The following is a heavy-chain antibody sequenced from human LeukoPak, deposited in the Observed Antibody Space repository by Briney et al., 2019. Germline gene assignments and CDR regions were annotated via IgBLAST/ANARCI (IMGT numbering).Heavy chain of an antibody. CDR1: GFTFSSYW. Sequence: PGGSLRLSGAASGFTFSSYWMHWVRQAPGKGLVWVSRINSDGSSTSYADSVKGRFTISRDNAKNTLYLQMNSLRAEDTAVYYCARVIAVADYYFDYWGQGTLVTVSS. D-gene: IGHD6-19*01. CDR3: ARVIAVADYYFDY. V-gene: IGHV3-74*01. J-gene: IGHJ4*02. CDR2: INSDGSST.